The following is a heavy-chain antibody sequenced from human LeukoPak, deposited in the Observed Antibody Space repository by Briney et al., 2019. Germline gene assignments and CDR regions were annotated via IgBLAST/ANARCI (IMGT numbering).Heavy chain of an antibody. CDR2: IYYSGST. Sequence: SETLSLTCTVSGGSISSGGYYWSWIRQHPGKGLEWIGYIYYSGSTYYNPSLKSRVTISVDTSKNQFSLKLSSVTAADTAVYYCARDRSGVVVTAIGGFDIWGQGTMVTVSS. J-gene: IGHJ3*02. D-gene: IGHD2-21*02. CDR1: GGSISSGGYY. CDR3: ARDRSGVVVTAIGGFDI. V-gene: IGHV4-31*03.